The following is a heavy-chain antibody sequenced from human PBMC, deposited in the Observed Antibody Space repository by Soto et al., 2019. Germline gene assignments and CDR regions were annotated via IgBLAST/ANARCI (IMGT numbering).Heavy chain of an antibody. V-gene: IGHV3-21*01. CDR1: GFTFSNYA. D-gene: IGHD2-2*01. J-gene: IGHJ4*02. Sequence: EVRLVESGGGLVKPGGSLRLSCAASGFTFSNYAMNWVRQAPGKGLEWVSSISPTSSYVSYADSVKGRFTISRDNAKNPLYLQINSRRAGERAVYSCARDDPYAPFDHWGQGTLVTVSS. CDR3: ARDDPYAPFDH. CDR2: ISPTSSYV.